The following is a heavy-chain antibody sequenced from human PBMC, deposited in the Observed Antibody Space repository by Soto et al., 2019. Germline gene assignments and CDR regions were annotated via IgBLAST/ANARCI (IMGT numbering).Heavy chain of an antibody. D-gene: IGHD6-13*01. CDR1: GGAFGSYT. CDR2: IIPNFGTA. Sequence: QVQLVQSGGEVKKPGSSVNVSCTASGGAFGSYTISWVRRAPGQGLEWMGGIIPNFGTANYAQKFQGRVTIIADNSTTTAYMELTSLRSEDTAVYYCARDLVLYGLDVWGQGTTVTVSS. CDR3: ARDLVLYGLDV. J-gene: IGHJ6*02. V-gene: IGHV1-69*06.